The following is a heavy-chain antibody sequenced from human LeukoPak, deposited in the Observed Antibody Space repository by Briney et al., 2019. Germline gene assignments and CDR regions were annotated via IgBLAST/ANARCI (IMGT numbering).Heavy chain of an antibody. CDR3: AKDARLRYFFMDV. V-gene: IGHV3-23*01. CDR2: IRPSGDNT. CDR1: GFTFSSYD. J-gene: IGHJ6*03. D-gene: IGHD3-9*01. Sequence: GGSLRLSCAASGFTFSSYDMTWVRQAPGRGLEWVSSIRPSGDNTYYADSVKGRFTISRDNSKNTLYLQMNSLRAEDTAVYYCAKDARLRYFFMDVWGKGTTVTVSS.